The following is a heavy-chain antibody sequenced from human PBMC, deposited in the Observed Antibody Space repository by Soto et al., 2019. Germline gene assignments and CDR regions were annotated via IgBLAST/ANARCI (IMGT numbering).Heavy chain of an antibody. D-gene: IGHD3-10*01. Sequence: GGSLRLSSAASGFTFSSYAMSWVRQAPGKGLEWVSAISGSGGSTYYADSVKGRFTISRDNSKNTLYLQMNSLRAEDTAVYYCATIWFGESPFDYWGQGTLVTVSS. CDR3: ATIWFGESPFDY. J-gene: IGHJ4*02. V-gene: IGHV3-23*01. CDR2: ISGSGGST. CDR1: GFTFSSYA.